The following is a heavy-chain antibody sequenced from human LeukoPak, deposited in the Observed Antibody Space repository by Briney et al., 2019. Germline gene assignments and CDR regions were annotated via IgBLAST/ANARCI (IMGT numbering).Heavy chain of an antibody. CDR3: ARALTWELPSD. CDR2: IKQDGSEK. CDR1: VFTFSSYW. J-gene: IGHJ4*02. Sequence: PGGSLRLSCAASVFTFSSYWMSWVRQAPGKGLEWVANIKQDGSEKYYVDSVKGRFTISRDNAKNSLYLQMNSLRAEDTAVYYCARALTWELPSDWGQGTLVTVSS. V-gene: IGHV3-7*01. D-gene: IGHD1-26*01.